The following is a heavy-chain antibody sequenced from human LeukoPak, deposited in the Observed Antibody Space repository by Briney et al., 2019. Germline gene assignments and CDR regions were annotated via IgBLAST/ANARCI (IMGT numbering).Heavy chain of an antibody. CDR1: GYTFTSYG. J-gene: IGHJ3*02. CDR3: ARGGDSGYYKPPLAFDI. CDR2: ISAYNGNT. Sequence: ASVKVSCKASGYTFTSYGISWVRQAPGQGLEWMGWISAYNGNTNYAQKLQGRVTMTTDTSTSTAYMELRSLRSDDTAVYYCARGGDSGYYKPPLAFDIWGQGTMVTVSS. V-gene: IGHV1-18*01. D-gene: IGHD3-22*01.